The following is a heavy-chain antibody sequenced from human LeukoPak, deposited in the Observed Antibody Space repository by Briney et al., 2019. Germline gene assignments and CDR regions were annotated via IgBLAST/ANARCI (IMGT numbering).Heavy chain of an antibody. J-gene: IGHJ4*02. Sequence: PGGSLRLSCAASGFTFSIYWMSWVRQAPGKGVEWVANIKEDGSEKYYVDSLKGRFTISRDNAKNSLYLQMNSLRAEDTAVYYCARDGDNFDYWGQGTLVTVSS. D-gene: IGHD7-27*01. CDR2: IKEDGSEK. V-gene: IGHV3-7*05. CDR1: GFTFSIYW. CDR3: ARDGDNFDY.